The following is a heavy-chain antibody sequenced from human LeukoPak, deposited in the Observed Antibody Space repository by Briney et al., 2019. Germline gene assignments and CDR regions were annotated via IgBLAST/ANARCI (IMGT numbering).Heavy chain of an antibody. Sequence: ASVKISCKASGYTFTSYDINWVRQAPGQGLEWMGWMNPNSGNTGYAQKFQGRVNMTRNTSISTAYMELSSLRSEDTAVYYCARGPYDTSGYYYVNYWGQGTLVTVSS. V-gene: IGHV1-8*02. CDR2: MNPNSGNT. J-gene: IGHJ4*02. CDR1: GYTFTSYD. D-gene: IGHD3-22*01. CDR3: ARGPYDTSGYYYVNY.